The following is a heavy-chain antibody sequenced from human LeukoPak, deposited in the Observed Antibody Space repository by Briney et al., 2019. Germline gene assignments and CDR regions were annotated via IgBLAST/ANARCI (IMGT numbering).Heavy chain of an antibody. Sequence: ASVKVSCKASGYTFTGYYMHWVRQAPGQGLGWMGWINPNSGGTNYAQKFQGWVTMTRDTSISTAYMELSRLRSDDTAVYYCARGGSSSWKHFDYWGQGTLVTVSS. D-gene: IGHD6-13*01. CDR3: ARGGSSSWKHFDY. J-gene: IGHJ4*02. CDR1: GYTFTGYY. V-gene: IGHV1-2*04. CDR2: INPNSGGT.